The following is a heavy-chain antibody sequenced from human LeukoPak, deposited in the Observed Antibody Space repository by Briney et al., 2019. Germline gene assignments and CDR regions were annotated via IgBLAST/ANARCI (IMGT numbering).Heavy chain of an antibody. CDR1: GFTFSNYD. J-gene: IGHJ5*02. CDR3: AKIVGATQGWFDP. Sequence: PGGSLRLSCAASGFTFSNYDMHWVRQATGKGLEWVSAIGTAGDTYYPGSVKGRFTISRENAKNSLYLQMNSLRAEDTAVYYCAKIVGATQGWFDPWGQGTLVTVSS. D-gene: IGHD1-26*01. V-gene: IGHV3-13*01. CDR2: IGTAGDT.